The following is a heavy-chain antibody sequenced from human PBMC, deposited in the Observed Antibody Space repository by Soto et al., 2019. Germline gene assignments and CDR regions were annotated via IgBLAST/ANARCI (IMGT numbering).Heavy chain of an antibody. CDR2: IWYDGSNK. CDR3: ARELGYCSSTSCYKGYYGMDV. Sequence: QLQLVESGGGVVQPGRSLRLSRAASGFTFSSYGMHWVRQAPGKGLEWVAVIWYDGSNKYYADSVKGRFIISRDNSKNTLYLQMNSLRAEDTAVYYCARELGYCSSTSCYKGYYGMDVWGPGTTVTVS. CDR1: GFTFSSYG. V-gene: IGHV3-33*01. D-gene: IGHD2-2*02. J-gene: IGHJ6*02.